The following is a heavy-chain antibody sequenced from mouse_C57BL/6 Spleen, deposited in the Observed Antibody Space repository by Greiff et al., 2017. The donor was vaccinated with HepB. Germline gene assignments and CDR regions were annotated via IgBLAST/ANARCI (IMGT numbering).Heavy chain of an antibody. CDR3: ARKSNYDAMDY. Sequence: QVQLQQPGAELVRPGSSVKLSCKASRYTFTSYWMHWVKQRPIQGLEWIGNIDPSDSETHYNQKFKDKATLTVDKSSSTAYMQLSSLTSEDSAVYYCARKSNYDAMDYWGQGTSVTVSS. J-gene: IGHJ4*01. CDR2: IDPSDSET. D-gene: IGHD2-5*01. CDR1: RYTFTSYW. V-gene: IGHV1-52*01.